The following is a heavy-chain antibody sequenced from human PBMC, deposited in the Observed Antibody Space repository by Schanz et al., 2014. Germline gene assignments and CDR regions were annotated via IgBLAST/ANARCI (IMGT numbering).Heavy chain of an antibody. CDR1: GFIFSYYT. Sequence: VQLVESGGGLIHPGGSLRLSCAVSGFIFSYYTIHWVRQAPGKGLEWVAVISDDGSRRHYADFVTGRFTISRDNSKDTVYLQMNSLRDEDTAVYYCARDLAGGGNDAWGQGTLVTVSS. CDR3: ARDLAGGGNDA. CDR2: ISDDGSRR. D-gene: IGHD2-15*01. J-gene: IGHJ5*02. V-gene: IGHV3-30*04.